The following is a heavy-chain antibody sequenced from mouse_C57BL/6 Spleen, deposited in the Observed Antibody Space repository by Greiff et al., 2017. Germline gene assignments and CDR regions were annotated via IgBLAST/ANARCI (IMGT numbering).Heavy chain of an antibody. CDR3: ARGRGQAWFAY. CDR1: GFTFSDYY. V-gene: IGHV5-16*01. J-gene: IGHJ3*01. Sequence: LVESEGGLVQPGSSMKLSCTASGFTFSDYYMAWVRQVPEKGLEWVANINYDGSSTYYLDSLKSRFIISRDNAKNILYLQMSSLKSEDTATYYCARGRGQAWFAYWGQGTLVTVSA. CDR2: INYDGSST.